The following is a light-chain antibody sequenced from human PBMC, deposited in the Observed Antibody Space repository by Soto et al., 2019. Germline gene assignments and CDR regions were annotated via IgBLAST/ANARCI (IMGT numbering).Light chain of an antibody. CDR1: SSDVGAYDY. J-gene: IGLJ3*02. CDR2: EVS. Sequence: QSALTQPASVSGSPGQSITISCAGTSSDVGAYDYVSWYQQHPGKAPKLMIYEVSNRPSGVSNRFSGSKSGNTASLTISGLQAEDEADYYCSSYTTNTTPVFGGGTQLTVL. CDR3: SSYTTNTTPV. V-gene: IGLV2-14*01.